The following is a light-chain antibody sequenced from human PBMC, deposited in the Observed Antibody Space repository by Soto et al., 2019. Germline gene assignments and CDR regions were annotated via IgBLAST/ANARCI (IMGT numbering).Light chain of an antibody. CDR3: QSYDSSLSGSGV. CDR2: GHN. V-gene: IGLV1-40*01. CDR1: SSNIGAGYD. Sequence: QSVLTQPPSMSGAPGQRVTISCTGSSSNIGAGYDVHWYQQIPGTAPKLLISGHNNRPSGVPDRFFGSKSGTSASLTIIGLQAEDEADYYCQSYDSSLSGSGVFGGGTKVTVL. J-gene: IGLJ3*02.